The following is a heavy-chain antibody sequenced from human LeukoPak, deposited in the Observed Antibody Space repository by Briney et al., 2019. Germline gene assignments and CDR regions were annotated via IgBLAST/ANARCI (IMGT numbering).Heavy chain of an antibody. CDR2: INHSGST. CDR3: ARGRAAAGTGDYYYYGMDV. D-gene: IGHD6-13*01. Sequence: PSETLSLTCAVYGGSFSGYYWSCIRQPPGKGLEWIGEINHSGSTNYNPSLKSRVTISVDTSKNQFSLKLSSVTAADTAVYYCARGRAAAGTGDYYYYGMDVWGQGTTVTVSS. CDR1: GGSFSGYY. V-gene: IGHV4-34*01. J-gene: IGHJ6*02.